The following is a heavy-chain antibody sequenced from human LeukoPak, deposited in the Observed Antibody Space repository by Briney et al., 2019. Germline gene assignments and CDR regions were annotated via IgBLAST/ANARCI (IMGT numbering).Heavy chain of an antibody. CDR3: ARVAYGDRY. J-gene: IGHJ4*02. CDR2: IQEDGSAQ. CDR1: GLAFSDYW. Sequence: GGSLRLSCAASGLAFSDYWMSWVRQAPGKGLEWVGNIQEDGSAQYYVDSVKDRFTISRDNAKNSLYLQMNSLRVDDTAVYYCARVAYGDRYWGQGTLVTVSS. V-gene: IGHV3-7*01. D-gene: IGHD4-17*01.